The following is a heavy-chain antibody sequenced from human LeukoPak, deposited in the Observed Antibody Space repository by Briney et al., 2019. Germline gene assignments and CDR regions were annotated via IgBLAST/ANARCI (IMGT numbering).Heavy chain of an antibody. CDR3: ARGSEGYDFWSGSMDV. D-gene: IGHD3-3*01. J-gene: IGHJ6*04. V-gene: IGHV4-4*07. CDR1: GGSISSYY. CDR2: IHTSGST. Sequence: SETLSLTCTVSGGSISSYYWSWIRQPAGKGLEWIGRIHTSGSTNYNPSLKSRVTMSVDTSKNQFSLKLSSVTAADTAVYYCARGSEGYDFWSGSMDVWGKGTTVTVSS.